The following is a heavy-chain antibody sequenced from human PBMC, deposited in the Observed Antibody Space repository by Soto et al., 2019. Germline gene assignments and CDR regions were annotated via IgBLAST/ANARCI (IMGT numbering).Heavy chain of an antibody. CDR3: ARDLEFRDGNISHLDS. D-gene: IGHD3-10*01. Sequence: QVQLVQSGAEVKKPGSSVKVSCKASGGTFSSHVFNWVRQAPGHGLEWMGGLMPIIGTASYAQKFQGRVTMTADAATSTAYMELSSLRSEDTAVYYCARDLEFRDGNISHLDSLGPVALVTVSS. V-gene: IGHV1-69*01. CDR2: LMPIIGTA. J-gene: IGHJ4*02. CDR1: GGTFSSHV.